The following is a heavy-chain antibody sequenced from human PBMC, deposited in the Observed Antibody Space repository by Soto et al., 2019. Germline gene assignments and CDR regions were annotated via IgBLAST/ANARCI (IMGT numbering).Heavy chain of an antibody. CDR1: GFNFSSYW. D-gene: IGHD3-3*01. J-gene: IGHJ6*03. CDR2: IKEDGSQK. CDR3: TRDPQGMMIYGGWTYYYHYMDV. V-gene: IGHV3-7*01. Sequence: EVQLVESGGGLVQPGGSLRLSCAASGFNFSSYWMSWVRQAPGKGLEWVANIKEDGSQKYYVDAVKGRFTISRDNGKNSLYLQMNSLTAEDMAVYYCTRDPQGMMIYGGWTYYYHYMDVWGKGTTVTVSS.